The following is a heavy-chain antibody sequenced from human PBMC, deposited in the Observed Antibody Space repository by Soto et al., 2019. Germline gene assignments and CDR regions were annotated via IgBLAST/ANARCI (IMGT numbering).Heavy chain of an antibody. D-gene: IGHD3-16*02. Sequence: GESLKISCKGSGYSFTSYWIGWVRQMPGKGLEWMGIIYPGDSDTRYSPSFQGQVTISADKSVSTAYLQWSSLKASDTAMYYCARHSYDYIWGSYRYFLDYWGQGTLVTVSS. V-gene: IGHV5-51*01. CDR1: GYSFTSYW. CDR2: IYPGDSDT. CDR3: ARHSYDYIWGSYRYFLDY. J-gene: IGHJ4*02.